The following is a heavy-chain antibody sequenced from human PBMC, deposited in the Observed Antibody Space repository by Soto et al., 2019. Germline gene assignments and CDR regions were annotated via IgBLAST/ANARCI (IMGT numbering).Heavy chain of an antibody. CDR3: AILTKPTAVTTAFRGGYGLDV. Sequence: QVQLQESGPGLVKPSETLSLTCTVSGGSVSSGNYFWSWIRQPPGKGLEWIGYIHSSGSTNYNPYIKSRVTISADTSRNQFSLKLTSVTAADTAVYYCAILTKPTAVTTAFRGGYGLDVWGQGTTVTVSS. CDR1: GGSVSSGNYF. J-gene: IGHJ6*02. D-gene: IGHD4-17*01. CDR2: IHSSGST. V-gene: IGHV4-61*01.